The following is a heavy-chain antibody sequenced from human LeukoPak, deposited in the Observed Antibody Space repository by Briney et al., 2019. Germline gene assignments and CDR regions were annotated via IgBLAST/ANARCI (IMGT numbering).Heavy chain of an antibody. V-gene: IGHV3-21*01. CDR3: ARVSYCGGDCSTPVDY. CDR1: GFTFSSYS. J-gene: IGHJ4*02. CDR2: ISSSSYI. D-gene: IGHD2-21*02. Sequence: GSLRLSCAASGFTFSSYSMNRVRQAPGKGLEWVSSISSSSYIYYADSVKGRFTISRDNARNSLYLQMNSLRAEDTAVYYCARVSYCGGDCSTPVDYWGQGTLVAVSS.